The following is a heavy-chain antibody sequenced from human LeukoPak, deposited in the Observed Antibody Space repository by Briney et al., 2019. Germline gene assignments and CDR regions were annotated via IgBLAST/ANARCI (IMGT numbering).Heavy chain of an antibody. J-gene: IGHJ4*02. CDR3: ARGGYCGGDCYPWYLDY. D-gene: IGHD2-21*02. V-gene: IGHV1-46*01. CDR1: GYTFTSYY. Sequence: ASVKVSCKASGYTFTSYYMRWVRQAPGQGLEWMGIINPSGGSTSYAQKFQGRVTMTRDTSTSTVYMELSSLRSEDTAVYYCARGGYCGGDCYPWYLDYWGQGTLVTVSS. CDR2: INPSGGST.